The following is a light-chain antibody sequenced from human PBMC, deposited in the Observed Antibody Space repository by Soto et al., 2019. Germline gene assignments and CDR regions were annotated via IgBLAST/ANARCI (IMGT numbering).Light chain of an antibody. CDR3: QQRYRWPPIT. V-gene: IGKV3-11*01. J-gene: IGKJ5*01. Sequence: EVVLTQSPATLSLSPGERATLSCRASESVFGYLAWYQHKPGQAPRLLIYDASNRATGVPARFSGSGSGTNFTLTISSLEPEDFAVYYCQQRYRWPPITFGQGTRLDNK. CDR1: ESVFGY. CDR2: DAS.